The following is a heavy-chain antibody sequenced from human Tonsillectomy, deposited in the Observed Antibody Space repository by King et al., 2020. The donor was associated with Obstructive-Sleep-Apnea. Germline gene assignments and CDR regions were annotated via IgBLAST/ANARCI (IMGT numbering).Heavy chain of an antibody. CDR1: GFSLSTSGMC. J-gene: IGHJ4*02. V-gene: IGHV2-70*11. Sequence: VTLKESGPALVKPTQTLTLTCTFSGFSLSTSGMCVTWIRQPPGKALEWLARIDWDGDKYSSTSLKTTLTISKDTSKNQVVLTMINTDPLDTATYYCARSSSRVNSGNYFGLDYWGQGTLVTVSS. CDR3: ARSSSRVNSGNYFGLDY. CDR2: IDWDGDK. D-gene: IGHD1-26*01.